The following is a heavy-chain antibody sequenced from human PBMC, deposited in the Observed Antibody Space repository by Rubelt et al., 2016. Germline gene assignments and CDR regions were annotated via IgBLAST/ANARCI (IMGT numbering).Heavy chain of an antibody. CDR3: ARNWGRLFYFDY. J-gene: IGHJ4*02. CDR1: GFTFSSYA. V-gene: IGHV3-23*01. CDR2: ISGSGGST. D-gene: IGHD7-27*01. Sequence: SGFTFSSYAMSWVRQAPGKGLEWVSGISGSGGSTHHADSVKGRFTISRDNSKNTLYLQMNSLRAEDTAVYYCARNWGRLFYFDYWGQGTLVTVSS.